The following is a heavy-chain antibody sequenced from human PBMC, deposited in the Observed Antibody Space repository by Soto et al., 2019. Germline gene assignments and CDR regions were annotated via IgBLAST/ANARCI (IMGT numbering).Heavy chain of an antibody. Sequence: ASVKVSCKASGYTFTSYAMHWVRQAPGQRLEWMGWINAGNGNTKYSQKFQGRVTITRDTSASTAYMELSSLRSEDTAVYYCARGSRLGELSLFDYWGQGTLVTVSS. J-gene: IGHJ4*02. V-gene: IGHV1-3*01. CDR1: GYTFTSYA. CDR3: ARGSRLGELSLFDY. D-gene: IGHD3-16*02. CDR2: INAGNGNT.